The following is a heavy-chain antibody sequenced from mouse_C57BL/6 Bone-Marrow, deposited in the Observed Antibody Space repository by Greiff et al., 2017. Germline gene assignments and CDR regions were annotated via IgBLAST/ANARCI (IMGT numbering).Heavy chain of an antibody. V-gene: IGHV1-47*01. CDR2: FHPYNDDT. J-gene: IGHJ3*01. D-gene: IGHD3-2*02. CDR1: GYTFTTYP. CDR3: ARQTAQGAWFAY. Sequence: VQRVESGAELVKPGASVKMSCKASGYTFTTYPIEWMKQNHGKSLEWIGNFHPYNDDTKYNEKFKGKATLTVEKSSSTVYLELSRLTSDDSAVYYCARQTAQGAWFAYWGQVTLVTVSA.